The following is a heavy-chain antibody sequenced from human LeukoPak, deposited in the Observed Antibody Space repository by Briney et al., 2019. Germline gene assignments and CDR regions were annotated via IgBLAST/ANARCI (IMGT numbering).Heavy chain of an antibody. CDR1: GFTFSSYS. V-gene: IGHV3-48*01. D-gene: IGHD4-17*01. CDR3: AKDPGYGDYPNWFDP. Sequence: GGSLRLSCAASGFTFSSYSMNWVRQAPGKGLEWVSYISSGSSTKYYADTVKGRFTISRDNSKNTLYLQMNSLRAEDTAVYYCAKDPGYGDYPNWFDPWGQGTLVTVSS. CDR2: ISSGSSTK. J-gene: IGHJ5*02.